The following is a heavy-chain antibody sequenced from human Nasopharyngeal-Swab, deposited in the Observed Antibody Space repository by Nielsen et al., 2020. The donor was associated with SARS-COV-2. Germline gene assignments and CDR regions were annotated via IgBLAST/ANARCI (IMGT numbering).Heavy chain of an antibody. D-gene: IGHD3-22*01. CDR3: ARDWSYYYDSSGLEDDY. Sequence: SETLSLTCAVNGGSLSGSSWSWIRQPPGKGLEWIGEISHGGNTKYNPSLKSRVTVGVDTSKNQFSLKLSSVTAADTAVYYCARDWSYYYDSSGLEDDYWGQGTLVTVSS. CDR1: GGSLSGSS. V-gene: IGHV4-34*01. J-gene: IGHJ4*02. CDR2: ISHGGNT.